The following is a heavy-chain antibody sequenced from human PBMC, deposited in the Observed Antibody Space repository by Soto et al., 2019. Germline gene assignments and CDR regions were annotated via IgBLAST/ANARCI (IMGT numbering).Heavy chain of an antibody. CDR2: IYYSGTT. V-gene: IGHV4-59*01. D-gene: IGHD4-17*01. CDR3: AKHPWAGYGGIFDP. Sequence: SETLSLTCTVSGGSISNYYWTWIRQPPGKGLEWIGYIYYSGTTNYNPSLKSRVTISVDTSKNQFSLKLSSVTAADTAVYYCAKHPWAGYGGIFDPWGQGALVTVSS. CDR1: GGSISNYY. J-gene: IGHJ5*02.